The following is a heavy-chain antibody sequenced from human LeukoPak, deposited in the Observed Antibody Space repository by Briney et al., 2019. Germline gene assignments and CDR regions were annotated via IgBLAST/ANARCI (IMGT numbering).Heavy chain of an antibody. CDR1: GFTFSSYA. Sequence: PGGSLRLSCAASGFTFSSYAMHWVRQAPGKGLEWVAVISYDGSNKYYADSVKGRFTISRDNSKNTLYLQMNSLRAEDTAVYYCAKDRGKNGGKSFDYWGQGTLVTVSS. V-gene: IGHV3-30-3*01. D-gene: IGHD4-23*01. CDR2: ISYDGSNK. J-gene: IGHJ4*02. CDR3: AKDRGKNGGKSFDY.